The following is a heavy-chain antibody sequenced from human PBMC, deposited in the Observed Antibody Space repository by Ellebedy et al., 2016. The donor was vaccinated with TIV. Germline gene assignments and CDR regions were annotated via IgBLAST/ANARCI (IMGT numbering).Heavy chain of an antibody. CDR3: AKVPVGFCNRPFCFYLDD. CDR2: ISYDANNK. D-gene: IGHD2-2*03. V-gene: IGHV3-30*18. Sequence: PGGSLRLSCAASGFTFSSYDMHWVRQAPGKGLERVSLISYDANNKYYADSVKGRFTISSDNSKNTLYLQMNTLRPEDTAVYYCAKVPVGFCNRPFCFYLDDWGQGTLVSVSS. J-gene: IGHJ4*02. CDR1: GFTFSSYD.